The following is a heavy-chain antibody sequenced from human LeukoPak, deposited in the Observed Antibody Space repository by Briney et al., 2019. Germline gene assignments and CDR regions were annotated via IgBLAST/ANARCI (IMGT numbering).Heavy chain of an antibody. D-gene: IGHD6-19*01. CDR1: GGTFISYA. Sequence: GASVKVSCKASGGTFISYAISWVRQAPGQGLEWMGGIIPIFGTANYAQKFQGRVTITADESTSTAYMELSSLRSEDTAVYYCAGSVKYSSGLVPLDYWGQGTLVTVSS. CDR3: AGSVKYSSGLVPLDY. V-gene: IGHV1-69*13. J-gene: IGHJ4*02. CDR2: IIPIFGTA.